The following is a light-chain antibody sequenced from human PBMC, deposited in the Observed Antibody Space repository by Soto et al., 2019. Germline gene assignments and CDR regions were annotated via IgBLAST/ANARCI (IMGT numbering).Light chain of an antibody. CDR2: VAS. CDR1: QSISSY. CDR3: LQHNTYPRT. V-gene: IGKV1-17*01. Sequence: DIQMTQSPSSLSASVGDRVTITCGASQSISSYLSWYQQKPGKAPKLLINVASTLQSGVPSRFSGSGSGTEFSLTISSLQPEDSAIYYCLQHNTYPRTFGQGTKVDI. J-gene: IGKJ1*01.